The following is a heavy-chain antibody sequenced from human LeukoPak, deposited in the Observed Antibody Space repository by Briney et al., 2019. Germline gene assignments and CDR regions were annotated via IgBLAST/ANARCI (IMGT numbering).Heavy chain of an antibody. Sequence: SETLSLTCTVSGGSVSNDNHCWSWIRQPPGKGLEWIGYVNYSGSTNYNPSLKSRVTISVDTSKNQFSLKLSSVTAADTAVYYCARVFPWFGELTPNWFDPWGQGTLVTVSS. V-gene: IGHV4-61*01. D-gene: IGHD3-10*01. CDR2: VNYSGST. J-gene: IGHJ5*02. CDR3: ARVFPWFGELTPNWFDP. CDR1: GGSVSNDNHC.